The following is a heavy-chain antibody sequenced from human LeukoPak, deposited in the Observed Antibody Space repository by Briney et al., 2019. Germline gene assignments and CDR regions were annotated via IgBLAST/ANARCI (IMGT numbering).Heavy chain of an antibody. D-gene: IGHD1-26*01. CDR2: INPKTGVT. J-gene: IGHJ4*02. CDR1: GYTFTDYY. V-gene: IGHV1-2*02. Sequence: ASGKVSCKASGYTFTDYYLHWVRQAPGRGLEWMGWINPKTGVTKYAQNFQGRVTMTRDTSISTAYMEVSRLRSDDTAVFYCARDLAMYSPDLDYWGQGTLVTVSS. CDR3: ARDLAMYSPDLDY.